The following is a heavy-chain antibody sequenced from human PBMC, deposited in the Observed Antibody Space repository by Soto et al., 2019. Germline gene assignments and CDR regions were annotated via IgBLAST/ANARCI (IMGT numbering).Heavy chain of an antibody. V-gene: IGHV3-23*01. CDR2: ISGAGDSP. D-gene: IGHD2-21*02. CDR3: AKGGDYDLDFDS. CDR1: GFNFRSTA. Sequence: VGSLRLSCAASGFNFRSTAMSWVRQPTGKGLEWVSAISGAGDSPFYADSVKGRFTISRDNSKNMLYLYINSLRAEDTAMYYCAKGGDYDLDFDSWGQGTPVTVSS. J-gene: IGHJ4*02.